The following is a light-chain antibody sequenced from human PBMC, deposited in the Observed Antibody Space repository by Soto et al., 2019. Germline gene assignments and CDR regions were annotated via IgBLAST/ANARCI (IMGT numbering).Light chain of an antibody. Sequence: VLTQSPAILSLSLGDRATLSCGASQSVGSSSIAWYQQKPGLAPRLLIYDTSSRATDIPDRFSAIVSGTVFTITISRLAPEDGAVYHGQHYDTSSITFGQGTRLEIK. CDR3: QHYDTSSIT. CDR1: QSVGSSS. J-gene: IGKJ5*01. V-gene: IGKV3D-20*01. CDR2: DTS.